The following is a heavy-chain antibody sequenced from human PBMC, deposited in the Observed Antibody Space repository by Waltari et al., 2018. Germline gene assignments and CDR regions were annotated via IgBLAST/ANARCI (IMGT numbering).Heavy chain of an antibody. CDR2: IYGDGDR. Sequence: QITLKESGPTLVRPTETLTLTCTLSGFSLNDGGMGVGWVRQPPGKALEWPALIYGDGDRRYSPRLKTRLSITKDTPKTQVVLTMRNVDPMDSGTYFCAHRMVRVSNAFDTWGQGILVTVSS. D-gene: IGHD2-8*01. CDR3: AHRMVRVSNAFDT. CDR1: GFSLNDGGMG. V-gene: IGHV2-5*02. J-gene: IGHJ3*02.